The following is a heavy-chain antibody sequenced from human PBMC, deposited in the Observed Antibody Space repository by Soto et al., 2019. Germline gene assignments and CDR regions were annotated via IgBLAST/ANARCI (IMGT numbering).Heavy chain of an antibody. J-gene: IGHJ4*02. CDR2: LYYTGST. Sequence: QVQLQESGPGLVRPSETLSLTCTVSGGSISSHYWSWVRQPPGKGLEWIGYLYYTGSTNYNASLKGQVTMSLDTSKNQFSLMLTSVTAADTAVYYCARVGATVTSQALGFDHWGQGILVTVSS. CDR1: GGSISSHY. D-gene: IGHD4-17*01. V-gene: IGHV4-59*11. CDR3: ARVGATVTSQALGFDH.